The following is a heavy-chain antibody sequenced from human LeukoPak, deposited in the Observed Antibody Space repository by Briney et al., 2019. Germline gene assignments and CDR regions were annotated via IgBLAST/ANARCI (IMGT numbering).Heavy chain of an antibody. Sequence: SETLSLTCTVSGGSISSYYWSWIRQPPGKGLEWIGYNYYSGSTNYNPSLKSRVTISVDTSKNQFSLKLSSVTAADTAVYYCARDYDLWSGYPEAFDIWGPGTMVTVSS. D-gene: IGHD3-3*01. J-gene: IGHJ3*02. CDR2: NYYSGST. V-gene: IGHV4-59*01. CDR1: GGSISSYY. CDR3: ARDYDLWSGYPEAFDI.